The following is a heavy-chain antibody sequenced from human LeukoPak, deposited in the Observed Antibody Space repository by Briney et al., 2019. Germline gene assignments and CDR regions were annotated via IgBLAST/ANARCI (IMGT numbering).Heavy chain of an antibody. CDR1: GGSISSGGCY. Sequence: PSETLSLTCTVSGGSISSGGCYWSWIRHHPGKGLEWIGYIYYSGSTYYNPSLKSRVTISVDTSKNQFSLKLSSVTAADTAVYYCARARPRGNYYDSSGYSDLFDYWGQGTLVTVSS. CDR2: IYYSGST. V-gene: IGHV4-31*03. CDR3: ARARPRGNYYDSSGYSDLFDY. D-gene: IGHD3-22*01. J-gene: IGHJ4*02.